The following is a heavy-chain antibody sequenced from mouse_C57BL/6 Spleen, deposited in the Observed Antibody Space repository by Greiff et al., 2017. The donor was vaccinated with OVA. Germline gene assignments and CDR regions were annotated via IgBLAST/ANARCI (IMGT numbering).Heavy chain of an antibody. CDR3: SRRYDYSHCFDY. J-gene: IGHJ2*01. V-gene: IGHV1-80*01. Sequence: QVQLQQSGAELVKPGASVKISCKASGYAFSSYWMNWVKQRPGKGLEWIGQIYPGDGDTNYNGKFKGKATLTADKSSSTAYMQLSSLTSEDSAVYFCSRRYDYSHCFDYWGQGTTLTVSS. CDR1: GYAFSSYW. D-gene: IGHD2-4*01. CDR2: IYPGDGDT.